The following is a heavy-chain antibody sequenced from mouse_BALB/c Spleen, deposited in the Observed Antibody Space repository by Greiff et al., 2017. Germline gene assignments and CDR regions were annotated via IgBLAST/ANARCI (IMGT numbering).Heavy chain of an antibody. J-gene: IGHJ2*01. D-gene: IGHD2-1*01. V-gene: IGHV1-14*01. CDR1: GYTFNSYV. CDR3: ARSYGNYYFDY. Sequence: VQLKESGPELVKPGASVKMSCKASGYTFNSYVMHWVKQKPGQGLEWIGYINPYNDGTKYNEKFKGKATLTSDKSSSTAYMELSSLTSEDSAVYYCARSYGNYYFDYWGQGTTLTVSS. CDR2: INPYNDGT.